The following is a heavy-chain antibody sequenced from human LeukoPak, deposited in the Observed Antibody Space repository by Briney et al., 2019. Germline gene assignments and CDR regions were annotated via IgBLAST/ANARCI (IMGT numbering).Heavy chain of an antibody. CDR3: ASLITTTIFGVVSRFDP. CDR1: GFTVSSYS. J-gene: IGHJ5*02. D-gene: IGHD3-3*01. Sequence: GGSLRLSCAASGFTVSSYSMSWVRQAPGKGLEWVANINQDGSEKYYVDSVKGRFTISRDNAKKSLYLQMNSLRAEDTAMYYCASLITTTIFGVVSRFDPWGQGTLVTVSS. CDR2: INQDGSEK. V-gene: IGHV3-7*03.